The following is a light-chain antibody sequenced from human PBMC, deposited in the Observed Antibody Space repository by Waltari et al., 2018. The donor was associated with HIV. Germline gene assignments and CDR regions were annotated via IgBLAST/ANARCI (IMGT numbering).Light chain of an antibody. CDR3: QVWDATGDHPGV. J-gene: IGLJ3*02. V-gene: IGLV3-21*02. CDR2: GNS. Sequence: SYVLTQPPSVSVAPGQTAMIICGGANIATYTVHWYQQRPGQAPVLVISGNSDRPPGIPERFSGSISGNTATLTISRVEVGDEAGYFCQVWDATGDHPGVFGGGTKLTVL. CDR1: NIATYT.